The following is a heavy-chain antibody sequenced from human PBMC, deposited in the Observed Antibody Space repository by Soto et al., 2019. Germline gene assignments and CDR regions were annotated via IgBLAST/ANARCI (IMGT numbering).Heavy chain of an antibody. D-gene: IGHD2-15*01. CDR3: AREKYCNGSSCFHNWFDP. CDR1: GFIFDDYG. J-gene: IGHJ5*02. Sequence: PGGSLRLSCTASGFIFDDYGMSWVRQAPGKGLEWVSGINWNGGDTGYADSVKGRFTISRDNAKNSLYLQMNNLRAEDTALYHCAREKYCNGSSCFHNWFDPWGQGTLVTVSS. CDR2: INWNGGDT. V-gene: IGHV3-20*01.